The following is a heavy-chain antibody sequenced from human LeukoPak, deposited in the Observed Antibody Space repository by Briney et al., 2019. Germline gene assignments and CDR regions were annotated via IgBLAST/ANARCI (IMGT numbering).Heavy chain of an antibody. V-gene: IGHV4-61*02. CDR2: IYTSGST. J-gene: IGHJ6*03. CDR3: ARDRKVVVPAAMGWGYYYYMDV. CDR1: GGSTSSGSYY. Sequence: PSETLSLTCTVSGGSTSSGSYYWSWIRQPAGKGLEWIGRIYTSGSTNYNPSLKSRVTISVDTSKNQFSLKLSSVTAADTAVYYCARDRKVVVPAAMGWGYYYYMDVWGKGTTVTVSS. D-gene: IGHD2-2*01.